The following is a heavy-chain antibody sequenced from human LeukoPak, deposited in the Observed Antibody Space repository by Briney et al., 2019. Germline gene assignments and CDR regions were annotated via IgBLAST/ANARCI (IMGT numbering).Heavy chain of an antibody. CDR1: GGSISSSSYY. CDR3: ARLPVRGGNYFDY. V-gene: IGHV4-39*01. CDR2: IYYSGST. D-gene: IGHD3-10*01. J-gene: IGHJ4*02. Sequence: SETLSLTCTVSGGSISSSSYYWGWIRQPPGEGLEGIGTIYYSGSTYYNPSLKRRVTISVDTSKNQFSLKLSSVTAADTAVFYCARLPVRGGNYFDYWGQGTLVTVSS.